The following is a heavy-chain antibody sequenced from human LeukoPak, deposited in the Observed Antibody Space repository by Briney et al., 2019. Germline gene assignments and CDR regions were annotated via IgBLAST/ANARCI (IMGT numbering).Heavy chain of an antibody. CDR3: ARVHDYGDLRYLDY. CDR1: GYTFTRYY. V-gene: IGHV1-46*01. CDR2: INPSDGTT. J-gene: IGHJ4*02. Sequence: GASVKVSCKASGYTFTRYYMYWVRQAPGQGLEWMGIINPSDGTTTYAQKFQGRVTMTRDTSTSTVYMELSSLRSEDTAVYYCARVHDYGDLRYLDYWGQGSLVTVSS. D-gene: IGHD4-17*01.